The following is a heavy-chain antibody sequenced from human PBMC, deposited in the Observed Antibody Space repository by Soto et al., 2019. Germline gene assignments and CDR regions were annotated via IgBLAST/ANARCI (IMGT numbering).Heavy chain of an antibody. CDR3: ATPYCTGNSCYSILGYY. CDR2: ISSSGDTI. J-gene: IGHJ4*02. V-gene: IGHV3-48*02. Sequence: EVQLVESGGGLVQPGESLRLSCAASGFTFSFYSMNWVRQAPGQGLEWVSYISSSGDTIYYADSVKGRFTISRDNAKNSRYLQMNSLRDEDTAVYYCATPYCTGNSCYSILGYYWGQGTLVTVSS. CDR1: GFTFSFYS. D-gene: IGHD2-15*01.